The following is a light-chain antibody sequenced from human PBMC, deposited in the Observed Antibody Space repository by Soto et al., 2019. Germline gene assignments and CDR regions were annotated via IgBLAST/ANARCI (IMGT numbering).Light chain of an antibody. CDR3: QQFKSYPLT. J-gene: IGKJ4*01. CDR2: DAS. CDR1: QGISSD. V-gene: IGKV1-13*02. Sequence: AIQLTQSPSSLSASVGDRVTITCRTSQGISSDLAWFQQKPGKAPKLLIFDASSLDSGVPSRFRGSGSGTYFTLTISSLQPDDFATYYCQQFKSYPLTSGGGTKV.